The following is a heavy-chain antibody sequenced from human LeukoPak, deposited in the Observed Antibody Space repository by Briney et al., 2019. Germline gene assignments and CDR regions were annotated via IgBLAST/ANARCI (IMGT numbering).Heavy chain of an antibody. CDR1: GFTFSSYE. Sequence: PGGSLRLSCAASGFTFSSYEMNWVRQAPGKGLEWVAVISYDGSNKYYADSVKGRFTISRDNSKNTLYLQMNSLRAEDTALYYCARYDDYGAHYYYYYMDVWGKGTTVTVSS. J-gene: IGHJ6*03. V-gene: IGHV3-30*04. D-gene: IGHD4-17*01. CDR2: ISYDGSNK. CDR3: ARYDDYGAHYYYYYMDV.